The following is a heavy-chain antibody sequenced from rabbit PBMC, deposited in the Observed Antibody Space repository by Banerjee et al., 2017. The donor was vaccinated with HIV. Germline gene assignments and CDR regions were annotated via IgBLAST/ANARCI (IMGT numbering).Heavy chain of an antibody. CDR2: IYADSSGST. D-gene: IGHD6-1*01. CDR1: GFSFSSTYY. V-gene: IGHV1S40*01. J-gene: IGHJ4*01. Sequence: QSLEESGGDLVKPGASLTLTCTASGFSFSSTYYMCWVRQAPGKGLEWIACIYADSSGSTYYASWAKGRFTISKTSSTTVTLQMTSLTAADTATYFCARSGYAGFGYAIEGFNLWGPGTLVTVS. CDR3: ARSGYAGFGYAIEGFNL.